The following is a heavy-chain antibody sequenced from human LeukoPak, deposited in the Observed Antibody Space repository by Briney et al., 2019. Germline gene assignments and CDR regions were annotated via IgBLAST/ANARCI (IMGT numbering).Heavy chain of an antibody. D-gene: IGHD3-3*01. V-gene: IGHV4-30-4*08. CDR1: GGSISSGDYY. CDR3: ARGCYDFWSPNDAFDI. Sequence: SQTLSLTCTVSGGSISSGDYYWSWIRQPPGKGLEWIGYIYYSGSTYYNPSLKSRVTISVDTSKNQFSLKLSSVTAADTAVYYCARGCYDFWSPNDAFDIWGQGTMVTVSS. J-gene: IGHJ3*02. CDR2: IYYSGST.